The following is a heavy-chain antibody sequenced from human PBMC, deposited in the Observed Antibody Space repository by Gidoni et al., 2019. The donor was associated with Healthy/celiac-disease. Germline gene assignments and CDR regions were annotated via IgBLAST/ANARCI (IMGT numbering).Heavy chain of an antibody. J-gene: IGHJ4*02. CDR3: AKLGGVVVVPAAIPFTTGFDY. D-gene: IGHD2-2*01. V-gene: IGHV3-30*18. CDR1: GFPFSSSC. Sequence: QVQLVESGVGVVQPGRSLSLSCAASGFPFSSSCIHWVRQAPGKGLEWLEFISYDVSNKYYADSVKGRFTISRDNSKNTLYLQMNSLRAEDTAVYYCAKLGGVVVVPAAIPFTTGFDYWGQGTLVTVSS. CDR2: ISYDVSNK.